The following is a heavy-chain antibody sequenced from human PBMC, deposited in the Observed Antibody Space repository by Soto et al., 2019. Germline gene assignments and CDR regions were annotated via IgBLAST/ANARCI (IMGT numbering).Heavy chain of an antibody. D-gene: IGHD2-15*01. J-gene: IGHJ6*02. CDR1: GFTFSSYW. CDR2: INSDESST. Sequence: GSLRLSCAASGFTFSSYWMHWVRQAPGKGLVWVSRINSDESSTSYADSVKGRFTISRDNAKNTLYLQMNSLRAEDTAVYYCARDLGGGGSFIYYYYYGMDVWGQGTTVTVSS. CDR3: ARDLGGGGSFIYYYYYGMDV. V-gene: IGHV3-74*01.